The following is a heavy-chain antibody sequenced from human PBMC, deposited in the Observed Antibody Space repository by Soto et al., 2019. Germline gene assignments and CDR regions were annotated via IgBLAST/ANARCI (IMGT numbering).Heavy chain of an antibody. Sequence: GSLRLSCAASGFTFSTYAMIWVRQASGKGLEWVSVITGSGGSTYYADSVKGRFTISRDTSKNTLFLQMNSLRAEDTAVYYCAKDRYGDYGGIDYWGQGTMVTVSS. D-gene: IGHD4-17*01. CDR1: GFTFSTYA. J-gene: IGHJ4*02. CDR3: AKDRYGDYGGIDY. V-gene: IGHV3-23*01. CDR2: ITGSGGST.